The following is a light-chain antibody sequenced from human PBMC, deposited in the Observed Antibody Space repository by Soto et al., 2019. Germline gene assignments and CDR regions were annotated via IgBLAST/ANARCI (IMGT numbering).Light chain of an antibody. CDR1: QSVDSY. CDR3: QQRNNQPLT. J-gene: IGKJ4*01. CDR2: DTS. V-gene: IGKV3-11*01. Sequence: EIVLTQSPATLSLSRGERATLSCTASQSVDSYLAWYQQKPGQAPRLLIYDTSNSATGIPARFSGSGSATDFTLTISSLEPEDFVVYYCQQRNNQPLTFGGGTKVEIK.